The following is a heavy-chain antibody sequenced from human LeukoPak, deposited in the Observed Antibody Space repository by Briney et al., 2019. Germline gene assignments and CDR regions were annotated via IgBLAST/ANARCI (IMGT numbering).Heavy chain of an antibody. D-gene: IGHD3-10*01. CDR1: GGSISSYY. CDR2: IYYSGST. Sequence: SETLSLTCTVSGGSISSYYWSWIRQPPGKGLEWIGYIYYSGSTNYNPSLKSRVTISVDTSKDQFSLRLSSVTAADTAVYHCARLWYYGSGSPTLDYWGQGTLVTVSS. CDR3: ARLWYYGSGSPTLDY. V-gene: IGHV4-59*08. J-gene: IGHJ4*02.